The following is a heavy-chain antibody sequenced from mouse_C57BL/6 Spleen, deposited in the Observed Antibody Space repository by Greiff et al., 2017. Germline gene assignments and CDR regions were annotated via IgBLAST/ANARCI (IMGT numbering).Heavy chain of an antibody. CDR2: ISSGGSYT. V-gene: IGHV5-6*01. Sequence: EVHLVESGGDLVKPGGSLKLSCAASGFTFSSYGMSWVRQTPDKRLEWVATISSGGSYTYYPDSVKGRFTISRDNAKNTLYLQMSSLKSEDTAMYYCARVYYGNYNWYFDVWGTGTTVTVSS. CDR1: GFTFSSYG. J-gene: IGHJ1*03. D-gene: IGHD2-1*01. CDR3: ARVYYGNYNWYFDV.